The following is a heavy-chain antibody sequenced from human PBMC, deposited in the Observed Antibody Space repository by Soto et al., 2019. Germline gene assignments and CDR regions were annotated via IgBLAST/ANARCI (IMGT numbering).Heavy chain of an antibody. J-gene: IGHJ6*02. D-gene: IGHD2-2*01. Sequence: QVQLQESGPGLVKPSQTLSLTCTVSGGSISSGGYYWSWIRQHPGKGLEWIGYIYYSGSTYYNPSLKRRVTVSVDTSKNQFSLKLSSVTAADTAVYYCARERGYCSSTSCFSYGMDVWGQGTTVTVSS. V-gene: IGHV4-31*03. CDR1: GGSISSGGYY. CDR2: IYYSGST. CDR3: ARERGYCSSTSCFSYGMDV.